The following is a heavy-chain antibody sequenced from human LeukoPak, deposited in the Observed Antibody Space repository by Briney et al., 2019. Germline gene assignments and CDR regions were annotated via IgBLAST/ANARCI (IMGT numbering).Heavy chain of an antibody. Sequence: PSETLSLTCAVYGGSFSVYYWSWIRQPPGKGLEWIGEINHSGSTNYNPSLKSRVTISVDTSKNQFSLKLSSVTAADTAVYYCARGGIGNSGYDGEFDYWGQGILVTVSS. D-gene: IGHD5-12*01. CDR2: INHSGST. V-gene: IGHV4-34*01. J-gene: IGHJ4*02. CDR3: ARGGIGNSGYDGEFDY. CDR1: GGSFSVYY.